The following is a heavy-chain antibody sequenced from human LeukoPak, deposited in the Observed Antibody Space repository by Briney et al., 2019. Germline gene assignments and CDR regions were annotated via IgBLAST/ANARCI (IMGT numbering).Heavy chain of an antibody. CDR3: ARVSGSWIDY. Sequence: SQTHSLTYVISVGIFSSNIAVWNWIRQSPSRGLECLGRTYYRSSRYIDYTLYVKSRITKKPDQSKNQFSIQLNSITPEDPAVYSGARVSGSWIDYWGQGTLVTVS. J-gene: IGHJ4*02. CDR1: VGIFSSNIAV. V-gene: IGHV6-1*01. D-gene: IGHD6-13*01. CDR2: TYYRSSRYI.